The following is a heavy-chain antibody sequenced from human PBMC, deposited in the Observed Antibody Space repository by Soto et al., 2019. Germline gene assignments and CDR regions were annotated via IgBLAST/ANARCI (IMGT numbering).Heavy chain of an antibody. CDR3: ARQWRKDSADYSGFDV. Sequence: SETLSLTCTVSGASIRSDVYYWSWIRQPPGKGLEWIGYISYSGTTYYNTSLKSRVTMSADTSKSQFSLRLNSVTVADTAVCYCARQWRKDSADYSGFDVWGQGTPVTVSS. V-gene: IGHV4-30-4*01. D-gene: IGHD2-15*01. CDR1: GASIRSDVYY. CDR2: ISYSGTT. J-gene: IGHJ6*02.